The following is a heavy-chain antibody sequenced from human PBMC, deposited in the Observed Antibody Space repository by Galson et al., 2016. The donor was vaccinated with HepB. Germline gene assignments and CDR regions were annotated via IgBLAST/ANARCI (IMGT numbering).Heavy chain of an antibody. D-gene: IGHD3-22*01. CDR3: ARHFSGSY. CDR2: IWYDGSNK. J-gene: IGHJ4*02. CDR1: GFTFSSYG. V-gene: IGHV3-33*01. Sequence: SLRLSCAASGFTFSSYGMHWVRQAPGKGLEWVAVIWYDGSNKYYADSVKGRFTISRDNSKNALHLQMNSLRAEDTAMYFCARHFSGSYLGQGTLVTVS.